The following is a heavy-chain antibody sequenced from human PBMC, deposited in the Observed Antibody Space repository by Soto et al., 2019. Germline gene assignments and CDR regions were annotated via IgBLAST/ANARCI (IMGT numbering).Heavy chain of an antibody. CDR3: AGGLWRTMERKNDYYFDY. J-gene: IGHJ4*02. CDR2: IYYSGST. CDR1: GGSISSGGYY. D-gene: IGHD1-1*01. V-gene: IGHV4-31*01. Sequence: QVQLQESGPGLVKPSQTLSLTCTVSGGSISSGGYYWSWIRQHPGKGLEWIGYIYYSGSTYYNPSLQSPGNTSVDTSKNQFSLKLRSVASADTAVDYLAGGLWRTMERKNDYYFDYWGQGTLVTVSS.